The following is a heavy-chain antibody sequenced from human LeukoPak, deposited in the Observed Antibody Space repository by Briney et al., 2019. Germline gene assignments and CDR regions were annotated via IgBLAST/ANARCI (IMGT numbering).Heavy chain of an antibody. D-gene: IGHD3-10*01. CDR3: AREMHTTMVRGVIRYYGMDV. V-gene: IGHV1-69*06. J-gene: IGHJ6*04. CDR1: GGTFSSYA. Sequence: GASVKVSCKASGGTFSSYAISWVRQASGQGLEWMGGIIPIFGTANYAQKFQGRVTITADKSTSTAYMELSSLRSEDTAVYYCAREMHTTMVRGVIRYYGMDVWGKGTTVTVSS. CDR2: IIPIFGTA.